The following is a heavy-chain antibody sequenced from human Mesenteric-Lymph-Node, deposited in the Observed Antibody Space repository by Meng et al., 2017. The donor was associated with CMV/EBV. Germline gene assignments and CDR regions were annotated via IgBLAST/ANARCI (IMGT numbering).Heavy chain of an antibody. D-gene: IGHD3-3*01. CDR1: GFTFSSYW. Sequence: GGSLRLSCAASGFTFSSYWMHWVRQAPGKGLVWVSRINSDGSSTSYADSVKGRFTISRDNAKNTLYLQMNSLRAEDTAVYYCARVRNDFPGYGMDVWGQGTTVTVSS. J-gene: IGHJ6*02. CDR2: INSDGSST. V-gene: IGHV3-74*01. CDR3: ARVRNDFPGYGMDV.